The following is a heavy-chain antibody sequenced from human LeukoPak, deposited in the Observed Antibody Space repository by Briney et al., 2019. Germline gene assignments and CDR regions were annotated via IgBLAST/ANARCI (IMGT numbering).Heavy chain of an antibody. Sequence: PGGSLRLSYAASGFTFGSYSMNWVRQAPGKGLEWVSYISTSSSTIYYADSVKGRFTISRDNAKNSLYLQMNYLRAEDTAVYYCARGPSGYHNIGGQGTLVTVSS. D-gene: IGHD5-12*01. CDR3: ARGPSGYHNI. CDR1: GFTFGSYS. J-gene: IGHJ4*02. CDR2: ISTSSSTI. V-gene: IGHV3-48*01.